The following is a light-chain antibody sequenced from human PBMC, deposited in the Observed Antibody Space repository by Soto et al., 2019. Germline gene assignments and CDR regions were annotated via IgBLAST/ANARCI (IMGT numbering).Light chain of an antibody. CDR3: QKYNIWPRT. CDR1: QSVSSN. Sequence: EIVMTQSPATLSVSPGERATLSCRASQSVSSNLAWYQQKPGQAPRLLIYGASTRATGIPARFSGSGSGTEFTLTISILQSEAFAVYYCQKYNIWPRTFGQGTKVEIK. J-gene: IGKJ1*01. CDR2: GAS. V-gene: IGKV3-15*01.